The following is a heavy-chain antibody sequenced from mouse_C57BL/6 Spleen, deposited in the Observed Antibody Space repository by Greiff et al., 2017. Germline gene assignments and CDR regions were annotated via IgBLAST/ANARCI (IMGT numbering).Heavy chain of an antibody. CDR3: TPHYNGGY. D-gene: IGHD1-3*01. J-gene: IGHJ2*01. Sequence: DVQLQESGAELVRPGASVKLSCTASGFNIKDDYMHWVKQRPEQGLEWIGWIDPENGDTEYASKFQGKATITADTSSNTAYLQLSSLTSEDTAVYYSTPHYNGGYWGQGTPLTVSS. V-gene: IGHV14-4*01. CDR1: GFNIKDDY. CDR2: IDPENGDT.